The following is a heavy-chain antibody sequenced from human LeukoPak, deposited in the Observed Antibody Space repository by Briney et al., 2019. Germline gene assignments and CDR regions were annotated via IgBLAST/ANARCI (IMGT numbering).Heavy chain of an antibody. CDR3: ARVGSGSFDY. J-gene: IGHJ4*02. Sequence: SETLSLTCTVSGGSISTYYWSWIRQPPGKGLEWIGYSFYSGSTYCNPSLKIRVTISVDTSKNQFSLKLSSVTAADTAVYYCARVGSGSFDYWGQGTLVTVSS. V-gene: IGHV4-59*01. D-gene: IGHD6-19*01. CDR1: GGSISTYY. CDR2: SFYSGST.